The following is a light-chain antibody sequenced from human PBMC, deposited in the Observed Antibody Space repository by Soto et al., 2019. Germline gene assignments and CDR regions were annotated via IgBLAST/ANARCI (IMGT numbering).Light chain of an antibody. V-gene: IGKV1-8*01. CDR3: QQYHTYPPT. J-gene: IGKJ1*01. CDR2: AAS. CDR1: QGISSY. Sequence: AIRMTQSPSSFSASTGDRVTITCRASQGISSYLAWYQQKPGKAPKLLIYAASTLQSGVPSRFSGSGSGTDFTLTINCLQSDDFATYYCQQYHTYPPTFGQGMNVEIK.